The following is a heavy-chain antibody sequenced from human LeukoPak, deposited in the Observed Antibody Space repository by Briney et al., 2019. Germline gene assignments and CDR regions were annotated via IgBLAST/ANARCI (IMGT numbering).Heavy chain of an antibody. CDR1: GFTFRNYL. D-gene: IGHD3-10*01. CDR3: GSGGDGIDI. CDR2: INQDESNA. V-gene: IGHV3-74*01. Sequence: GASLRLSCAVSGFTFRNYLMHLVRQAPGKGLVWVSRINQDESNAYADSVRGRFTISRDNAKHTLYLKMNSLRAEDTDVYFCGSGGDGIDIWGQGTTVIVSS. J-gene: IGHJ3*02.